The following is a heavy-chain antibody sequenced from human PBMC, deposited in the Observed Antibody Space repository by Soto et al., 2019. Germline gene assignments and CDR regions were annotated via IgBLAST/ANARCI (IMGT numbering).Heavy chain of an antibody. J-gene: IGHJ6*01. Sequence: QVLLVQSGAEVKEPGASVRVSCKASRYTFINYDINWVRQAAGQGLEWMGWMNPNSGNTVYAQNFLGRVSMTRNTPISTAYMELSNLRSDDTAIYYCVRGYSGYDPGFYGLDVW. CDR2: MNPNSGNT. CDR3: VRGYSGYDPGFYGLDV. V-gene: IGHV1-8*01. CDR1: RYTFINYD. D-gene: IGHD5-12*01.